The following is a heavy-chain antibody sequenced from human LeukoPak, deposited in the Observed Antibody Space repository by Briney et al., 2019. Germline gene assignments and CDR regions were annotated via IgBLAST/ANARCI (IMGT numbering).Heavy chain of an antibody. CDR1: GGSISSSSYY. D-gene: IGHD4-17*01. CDR2: IYYSGNP. Sequence: PSETLSLTCTVSGGSISSSSYYWGWIRQPPGKGLEWIWSIYYSGNPYYNPSLKSRVTISVDTSKNQFSLKLSSVTAADTALYYCARDRANYADYRHAFDIWGQGTMVTVSS. CDR3: ARDRANYADYRHAFDI. V-gene: IGHV4-39*07. J-gene: IGHJ3*02.